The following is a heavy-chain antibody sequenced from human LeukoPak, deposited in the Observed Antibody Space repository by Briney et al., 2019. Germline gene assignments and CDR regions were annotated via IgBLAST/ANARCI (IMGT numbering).Heavy chain of an antibody. CDR3: AKGTRSSYSSGCDY. CDR2: ISMNSGNI. Sequence: SVTLSCVASGFTFHDYAMHGVRQAAGRGLEGVSGISMNSGNIGYAGSVSDRLTISRDNAKNCLSLQMNSLRAEDTALYYCAKGTRSSYSSGCDYWGQETLVTVSS. J-gene: IGHJ4*02. V-gene: IGHV3-9*01. D-gene: IGHD6-19*01. CDR1: GFTFHDYA.